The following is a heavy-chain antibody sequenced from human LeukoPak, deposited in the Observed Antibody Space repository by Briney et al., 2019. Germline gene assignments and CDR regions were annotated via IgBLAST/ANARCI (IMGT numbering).Heavy chain of an antibody. V-gene: IGHV1-2*02. CDR1: GYTFSDYY. J-gene: IGHJ1*01. D-gene: IGHD3-10*01. CDR3: ARTYYYGSGSYRGAEYFQH. Sequence: GASVKVSCMPSGYTFSDYYMHWVRQAPGQGPEWMGWINPNSGGTNYAQKFQGRVTMTRDTSINTAYVEVGRLRSDDTAVYYCARTYYYGSGSYRGAEYFQHWGQGTLVTVSS. CDR2: INPNSGGT.